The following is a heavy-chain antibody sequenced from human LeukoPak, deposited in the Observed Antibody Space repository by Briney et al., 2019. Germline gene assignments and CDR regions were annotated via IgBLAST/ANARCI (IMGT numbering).Heavy chain of an antibody. V-gene: IGHV3-21*01. Sequence: GGSLRLSCAASGFTFSSYSMNWVRQAPGKGLEWVSSISSSSSYIYYADSVKGRFTISRDNAKNSLYLQMNSLRAEDTAVYYCARDEDGYYYFDYWGQGTLVTASS. CDR3: ARDEDGYYYFDY. CDR2: ISSSSSYI. J-gene: IGHJ4*02. D-gene: IGHD3-22*01. CDR1: GFTFSSYS.